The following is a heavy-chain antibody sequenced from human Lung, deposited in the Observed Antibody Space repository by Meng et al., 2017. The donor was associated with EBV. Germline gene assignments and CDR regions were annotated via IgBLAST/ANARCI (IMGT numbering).Heavy chain of an antibody. V-gene: IGHV7-4-1*02. D-gene: IGHD2-15*01. CDR3: ARLYCSGGSCYTIDY. CDR2: INTNTGNP. Sequence: QVQLVQSGAEVKKPXXSVKVSFXASGYTFTSYAMNWVRQAPGQGLEWMGWINTNTGNPTYAQGFTGRFVFSLDTSVSTAYLQISSLKAADTAVYYCARLYCSGGSCYTIDYWGQGTLVTVSS. CDR1: GYTFTSYA. J-gene: IGHJ4*02.